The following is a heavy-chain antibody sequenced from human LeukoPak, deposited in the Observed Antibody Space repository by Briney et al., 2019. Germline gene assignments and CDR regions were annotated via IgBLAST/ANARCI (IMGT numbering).Heavy chain of an antibody. Sequence: GGSLRLSCAASGFAFSSHWMHGVRQAPGKGLVWVSDIKYDGGAASYADSVKGRFTISRDNAKNTLYLQMNSLTVDDTAVYYCARGTIAAAGVDYWGLASLVTVSS. V-gene: IGHV3-74*01. CDR3: ARGTIAAAGVDY. D-gene: IGHD6-13*01. CDR2: IKYDGGAA. J-gene: IGHJ4*02. CDR1: GFAFSSHW.